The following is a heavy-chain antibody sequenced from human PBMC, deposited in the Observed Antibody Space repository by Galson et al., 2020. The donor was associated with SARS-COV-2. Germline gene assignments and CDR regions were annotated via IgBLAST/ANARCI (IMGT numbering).Heavy chain of an antibody. J-gene: IGHJ6*03. D-gene: IGHD3-3*01. V-gene: IGHV4-4*07. CDR1: GGSTSSYY. CDR2: IYTSGST. CDR3: ARVTGEWFARSGYYMDV. Sequence: SETLSLTCTVSGGSTSSYYWSWIRQPAGKGLEWIGRIYTSGSTNYNPSLKSRVTMSVDTSKNQFSLKLSSVTAADTAVYYCARVTGEWFARSGYYMDVWGKGTTVTVSS.